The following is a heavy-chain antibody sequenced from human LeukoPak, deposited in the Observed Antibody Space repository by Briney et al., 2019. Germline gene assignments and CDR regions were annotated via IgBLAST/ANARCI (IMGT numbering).Heavy chain of an antibody. CDR1: GFTFSSYG. CDR2: IRYDGSNK. J-gene: IGHJ4*02. Sequence: GGSLRLSCAAPGFTFSSYGMHWVRQAPGKGLEWVAFIRYDGSNKYYADSVKGRFTISRDNSKNTPYLQMNSLRAEDTAVYYCARDKVEGPTEFDYWGQGTLVTVSS. D-gene: IGHD5-24*01. V-gene: IGHV3-30*02. CDR3: ARDKVEGPTEFDY.